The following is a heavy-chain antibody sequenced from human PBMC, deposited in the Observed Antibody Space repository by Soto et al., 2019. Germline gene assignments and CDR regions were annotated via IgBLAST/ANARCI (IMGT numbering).Heavy chain of an antibody. Sequence: SETLSLTCTVSGGSITTYYWNWIRQPPGKGLEWIGYIFYSGSPNYNPSLKSRVTISVDTSQNQISLKLRSVTAADTAVYYCASDRDGYNSWGRGTLVTGSS. CDR1: GGSITTYY. J-gene: IGHJ4*02. V-gene: IGHV4-59*01. CDR2: IFYSGSP. D-gene: IGHD5-12*01. CDR3: ASDRDGYNS.